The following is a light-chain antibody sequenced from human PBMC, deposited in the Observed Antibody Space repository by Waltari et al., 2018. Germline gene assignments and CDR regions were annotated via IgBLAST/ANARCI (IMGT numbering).Light chain of an antibody. CDR3: QHYVRLPVT. V-gene: IGKV3-20*01. Sequence: EIVLTQSPGTLSLSPGERAILSCRASQSVGRTLAWYQQKPGQAPRLLIYGASNRATDIPDRFSGSGSGTDFSLTISRLEPEDFSVYYCQHYVRLPVTFGQGTRVEI. CDR2: GAS. J-gene: IGKJ1*01. CDR1: QSVGRT.